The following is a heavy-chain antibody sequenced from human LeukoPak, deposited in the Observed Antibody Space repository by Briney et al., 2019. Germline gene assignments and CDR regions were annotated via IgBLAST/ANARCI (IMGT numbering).Heavy chain of an antibody. V-gene: IGHV1-2*04. Sequence: ASVKVSCKASGGTFSSYAISWVRQAPGQGLEWMGWINPNSGGTNYAQKFQGWVTMTRDTSISTAYMELSRLRSDDTAVYYCAREVQMVRGVIIIRGAFDIWGQGTMVTVSS. CDR1: GGTFSSYA. CDR3: AREVQMVRGVIIIRGAFDI. J-gene: IGHJ3*02. D-gene: IGHD3-10*01. CDR2: INPNSGGT.